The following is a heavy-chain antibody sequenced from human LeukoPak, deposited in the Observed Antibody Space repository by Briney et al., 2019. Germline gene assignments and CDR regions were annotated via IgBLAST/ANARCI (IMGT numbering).Heavy chain of an antibody. CDR3: AREILEAGKTHED. D-gene: IGHD1-1*01. Sequence: AGSLRLSSADSAFTFSAYWRHWVRQVPGKGRVWVSRINNDGTATFFADSVKGRFTISRDNTKNTLYLQMDSLRAEDTAMYYCAREILEAGKTHEDWGQGALVAVAS. CDR2: INNDGTAT. V-gene: IGHV3-74*01. J-gene: IGHJ4*02. CDR1: AFTFSAYW.